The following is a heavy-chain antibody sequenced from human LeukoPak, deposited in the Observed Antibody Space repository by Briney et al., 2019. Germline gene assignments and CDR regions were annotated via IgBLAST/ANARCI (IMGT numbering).Heavy chain of an antibody. CDR1: GGTFSSYA. Sequence: SVKVSCKASGGTFSSYAISWVRQALGQGLEWMGGIIPIFGTASYAQKFQGRVTITADESTSTAYMELSSLRSEDTAVYYCARDSRFGESDLGYWGQGTLVTVSS. CDR3: ARDSRFGESDLGY. D-gene: IGHD3-10*01. CDR2: IIPIFGTA. J-gene: IGHJ4*02. V-gene: IGHV1-69*01.